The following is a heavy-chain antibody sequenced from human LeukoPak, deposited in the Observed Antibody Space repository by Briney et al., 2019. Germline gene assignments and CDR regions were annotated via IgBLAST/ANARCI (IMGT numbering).Heavy chain of an antibody. CDR3: AKEHKRRLWGVPYHFDY. CDR1: GFTFSSYA. D-gene: IGHD3-10*01. Sequence: GGSLRLSCAASGFTFSSYAMSWVRQPPGKGLEWVSAISGSGGSTYYADSVKGRFTISRDNYKNTLYLQMNSLRAEDTAVYYCAKEHKRRLWGVPYHFDYWGQGTLVTVSS. J-gene: IGHJ4*02. V-gene: IGHV3-23*01. CDR2: ISGSGGST.